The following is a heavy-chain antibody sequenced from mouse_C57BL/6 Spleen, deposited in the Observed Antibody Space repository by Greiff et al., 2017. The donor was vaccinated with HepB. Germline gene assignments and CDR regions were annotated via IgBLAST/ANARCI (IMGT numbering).Heavy chain of an antibody. CDR2: ISYDGSN. Sequence: VQLKESGPGLVKPSQSLSLTCSVTGYSITSGYYWNWIRQFPGNKLEWMGYISYDGSNNYNPSLKNRISITRDTSKNQFFLKLNSVTTEDTATYYCARLRYEYFDVWGTGTTVTVSS. CDR3: ARLRYEYFDV. V-gene: IGHV3-6*01. J-gene: IGHJ1*03. D-gene: IGHD1-1*01. CDR1: GYSITSGYY.